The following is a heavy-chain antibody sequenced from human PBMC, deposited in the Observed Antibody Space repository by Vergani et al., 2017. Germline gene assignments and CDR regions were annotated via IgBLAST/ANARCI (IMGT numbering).Heavy chain of an antibody. J-gene: IGHJ4*02. Sequence: QVQLVQSGAEVKKPGASVKVSCKASGYTFTGYYMHWVRQAPGQGLEWMGWINPNSGGTNYAQKCQGRVTMTRDTSISTAYMELSRLRSDDTAVYYCARDGTAAAGFDYWGQGTLVTVSS. D-gene: IGHD6-13*01. V-gene: IGHV1-2*02. CDR1: GYTFTGYY. CDR3: ARDGTAAAGFDY. CDR2: INPNSGGT.